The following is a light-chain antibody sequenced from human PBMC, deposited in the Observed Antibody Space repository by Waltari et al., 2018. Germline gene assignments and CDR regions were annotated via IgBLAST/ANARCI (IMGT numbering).Light chain of an antibody. CDR3: TSRDSSGNHRDVV. Sequence: SSELTQDPAVSVALGQTVRITCQGDSLRSYYASWYQQKTGKAPLLGIYGKNNRPSGIPDRFSGSRSGNTASLTITGSQAEDEADYYCTSRDSSGNHRDVVFGGGTKLTVL. V-gene: IGLV3-19*01. CDR2: GKN. J-gene: IGLJ2*01. CDR1: SLRSYY.